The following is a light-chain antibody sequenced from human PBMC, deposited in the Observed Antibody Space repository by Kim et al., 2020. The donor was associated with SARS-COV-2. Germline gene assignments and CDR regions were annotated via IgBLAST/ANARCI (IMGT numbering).Light chain of an antibody. CDR1: GTS. CDR3: HQSGGFPGT. Sequence: GTSLHWYQQKPDQSPKLLIRYASQSISGVPSRFSGSGSGTDFTLTISSVETEDAATYYCHQSGGFPGTFGQGTKVDIK. CDR2: YAS. V-gene: IGKV6-21*02. J-gene: IGKJ1*01.